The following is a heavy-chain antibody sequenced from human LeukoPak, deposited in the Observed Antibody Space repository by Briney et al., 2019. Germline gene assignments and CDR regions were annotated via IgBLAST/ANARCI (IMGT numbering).Heavy chain of an antibody. CDR2: IGTAGDT. D-gene: IGHD3-10*01. V-gene: IGHV3-13*01. CDR3: ARGGSGSYYNSGTFFGAFDI. Sequence: GGSLRLSCAASGFTFSSYDMHWVRQATGKGLEWVSAIGTAGDTYYPGSVKGRFTISRENAKNSLYLQMNSLRAGDTAVYYCARGGSGSYYNSGTFFGAFDIWGQGTMVTVSS. J-gene: IGHJ3*02. CDR1: GFTFSSYD.